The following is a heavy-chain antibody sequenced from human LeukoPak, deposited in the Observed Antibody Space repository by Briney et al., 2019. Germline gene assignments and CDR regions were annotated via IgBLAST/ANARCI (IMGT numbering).Heavy chain of an antibody. CDR2: ISYDGGNK. CDR3: ARGSRDFWSGYSSEYDYYGMDV. CDR1: GFTFSSYA. Sequence: GGSLRLSCAASGFTFSSYAMHWVRQAPGKGLEWVAVISYDGGNKYYADSVKGRFTISRDNSKNTLYLQMNSLRAEDTAVYYRARGSRDFWSGYSSEYDYYGMDVWGQGTTVTVSS. D-gene: IGHD3-3*01. V-gene: IGHV3-30-3*01. J-gene: IGHJ6*02.